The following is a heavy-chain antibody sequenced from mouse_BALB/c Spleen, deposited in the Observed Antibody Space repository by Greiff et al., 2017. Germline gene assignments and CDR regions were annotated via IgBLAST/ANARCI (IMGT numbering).Heavy chain of an antibody. J-gene: IGHJ3*01. CDR1: GFAFSSYD. CDR3: ARQGYGNYLAWFAY. Sequence: DVQLVESGGGLVKPGGSLKLSCAASGFAFSSYDMSWVRQTPEKRLEWVAYISSGGGSTYYPDTVKGRFTISRDNAKNTLYLQMSSLKSEDTAMYYCARQGYGNYLAWFAYWGQGTLVTVSA. CDR2: ISSGGGST. D-gene: IGHD2-10*02. V-gene: IGHV5-12-1*01.